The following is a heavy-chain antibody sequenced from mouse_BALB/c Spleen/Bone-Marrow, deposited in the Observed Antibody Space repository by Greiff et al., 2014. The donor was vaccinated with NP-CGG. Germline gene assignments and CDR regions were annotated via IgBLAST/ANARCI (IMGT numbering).Heavy chain of an antibody. D-gene: IGHD2-12*01. V-gene: IGHV1-39*01. J-gene: IGHJ1*01. CDR3: ARKAYYTSWRYFDV. CDR2: IDPYYGDT. Sequence: SGPELEKPGASVKISCKASGYSFSGYNLNWVKQSNGQSLEWIGNIDPYYGDTTYNQKFKGKATLTVDRSSSTAYMQLKSLTSKDSAVYYCARKAYYTSWRYFDVWGAGTTVTVSS. CDR1: GYSFSGYN.